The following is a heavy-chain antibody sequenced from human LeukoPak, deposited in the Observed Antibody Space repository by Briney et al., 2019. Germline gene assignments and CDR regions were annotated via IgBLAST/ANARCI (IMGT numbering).Heavy chain of an antibody. V-gene: IGHV1-2*02. CDR2: INPNSGGT. J-gene: IGHJ5*02. D-gene: IGHD3-22*01. Sequence: ASVKVSCKASGYTFTGYYMHWVRQAPGQGLEWTGWINPNSGGTNYAQKFQGRVTMTRDTSISTAYMELSRLRSDDTAVYYCAREGSSGYHNWFDPWGQGTLVTVSS. CDR1: GYTFTGYY. CDR3: AREGSSGYHNWFDP.